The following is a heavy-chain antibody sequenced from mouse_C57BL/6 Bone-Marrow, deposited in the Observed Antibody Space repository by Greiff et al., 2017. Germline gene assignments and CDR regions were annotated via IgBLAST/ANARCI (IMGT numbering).Heavy chain of an antibody. J-gene: IGHJ1*03. CDR1: GYTFTSYW. D-gene: IGHD1-1*01. Sequence: VKLEESGAELVKPGASVKLSCKASGYTFTSYWMHWVKQRPGQGLEWIGMIHPNSGSTNYNEKFKGKATLTVDKSSSTAYMQLSSLTSEDSAVYYCASGAVVEPSYFDVWGTGTTVTVSS. CDR3: ASGAVVEPSYFDV. V-gene: IGHV1-64*01. CDR2: IHPNSGST.